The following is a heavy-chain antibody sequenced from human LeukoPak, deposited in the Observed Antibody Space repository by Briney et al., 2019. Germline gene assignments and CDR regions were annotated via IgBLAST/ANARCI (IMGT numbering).Heavy chain of an antibody. Sequence: ASVKVSCKASGGTFSSYAISWVRQAPGQGLEWMGGIIPIFGTANYAQKFQGRVTITADESTSTAYMELRRLRSDDTAVYYCARDWNGSGTAFDHWGQGTLVTVSS. CDR1: GGTFSSYA. CDR2: IIPIFGTA. V-gene: IGHV1-69*13. D-gene: IGHD1-1*01. J-gene: IGHJ4*02. CDR3: ARDWNGSGTAFDH.